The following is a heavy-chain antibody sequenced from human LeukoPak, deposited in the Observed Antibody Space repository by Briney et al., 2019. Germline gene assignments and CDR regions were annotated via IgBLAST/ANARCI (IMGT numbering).Heavy chain of an antibody. V-gene: IGHV3-9*01. CDR3: AKDRRSAPAYCFDY. CDR2: ISWNSGSI. CDR1: GFTFDDFA. Sequence: GGSLTLSCTASGFTFDDFAKHWVRQAPGKGLEWVSDISWNSGSIGYTDSVTGRFTISRDNAKNSLYLRMNSLTAEDAALYYCAKDRRSAPAYCFDYWGQGTLVTVSS. J-gene: IGHJ4*02.